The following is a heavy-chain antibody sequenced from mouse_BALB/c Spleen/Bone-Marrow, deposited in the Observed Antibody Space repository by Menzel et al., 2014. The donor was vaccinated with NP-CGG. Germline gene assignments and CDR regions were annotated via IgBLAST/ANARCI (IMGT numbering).Heavy chain of an antibody. Sequence: EVQLQQSGGGLVQPGGSLKLSCAASGFDFSRYWMSWVRQAPGKGLQWIGEINPESNTINYTPSLKDKFIISRDNAKSTLYLQMSKVRSEDTALYCCARLGYYGWFAYWGQGTLVTVSA. CDR3: ARLGYYGWFAY. CDR1: GFDFSRYW. J-gene: IGHJ3*01. V-gene: IGHV4-1*02. D-gene: IGHD2-3*01. CDR2: INPESNTI.